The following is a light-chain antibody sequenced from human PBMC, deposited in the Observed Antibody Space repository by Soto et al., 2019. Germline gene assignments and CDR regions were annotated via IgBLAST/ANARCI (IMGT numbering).Light chain of an antibody. CDR2: LNSDGSH. J-gene: IGLJ3*02. V-gene: IGLV4-69*01. CDR3: QTWGTGIPWV. CDR1: SGHSSYA. Sequence: QLVLTQSPSASASLGASVKLTCTLSSGHSSYAIAWHQQQPEKGPRYLMRLNSDGSHSKGDGIPDRFSGSSSGAERYLTISSLQSADEADYYCQTWGTGIPWVFGGGTKLTVL.